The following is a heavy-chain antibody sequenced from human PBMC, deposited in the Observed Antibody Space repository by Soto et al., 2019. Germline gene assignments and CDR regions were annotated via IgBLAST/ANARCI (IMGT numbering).Heavy chain of an antibody. D-gene: IGHD3-10*01. V-gene: IGHV4-39*07. CDR3: ARSVTP. J-gene: IGHJ5*02. Sequence: SETLSLTCTVSGDSISSNSHYWGWIRQPPGKGLESIANIYYDGSTYYNPSLKSRVTISVDTSKNQFSLKLSSVTAADTAVCYCARSVTPWGQGTLVTVSS. CDR2: IYYDGST. CDR1: GDSISSNSHY.